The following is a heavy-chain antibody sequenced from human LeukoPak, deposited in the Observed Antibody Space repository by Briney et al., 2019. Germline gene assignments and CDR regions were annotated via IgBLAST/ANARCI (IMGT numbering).Heavy chain of an antibody. J-gene: IGHJ2*01. CDR3: ARGDEAGGHWYFDL. CDR2: IYYSGST. D-gene: IGHD3-10*01. CDR1: DGSISSSGYY. Sequence: SETLSLTCTVSDGSISSSGYYWGWIRQPPGKGLEWIGTIYYSGSTDYNPSLKSQVTMSVDTSRNQFSLNLSSVTAADTAVYYCARGDEAGGHWYFDLWGRGTLVTVSS. V-gene: IGHV4-39*01.